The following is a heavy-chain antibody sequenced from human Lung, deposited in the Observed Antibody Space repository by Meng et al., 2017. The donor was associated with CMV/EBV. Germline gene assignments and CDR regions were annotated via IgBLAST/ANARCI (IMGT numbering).Heavy chain of an antibody. CDR2: IYGGGIST. CDR1: GFTFSTYA. Sequence: GGSLRLXXAASGFTFSTYAMGWVRQAPGKGLEWVSVIYGGGISTYYADSVERRFTISRDNSKNTLYLQMNSLRAEDTAIYYCAKDQGGIEGEPSFDPWGQGTXVTVSS. CDR3: AKDQGGIEGEPSFDP. D-gene: IGHD1-26*01. V-gene: IGHV3-23*03. J-gene: IGHJ5*02.